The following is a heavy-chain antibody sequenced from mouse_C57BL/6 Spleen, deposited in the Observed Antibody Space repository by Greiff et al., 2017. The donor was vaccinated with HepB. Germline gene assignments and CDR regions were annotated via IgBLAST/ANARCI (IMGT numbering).Heavy chain of an antibody. V-gene: IGHV1-64*01. CDR2: IHPNSGST. J-gene: IGHJ3*01. CDR3: AVDYYGSSPGFAY. Sequence: QVQLKQPGAELVKPGASVKLSCKASGYTFTSYWMHWVKQRPGQGLEWIGMIHPNSGSTNYNEKFKSKATLTVDKSSSTAYMQLSSLTSEDSAVYYCAVDYYGSSPGFAYWGQGTLVTVSA. D-gene: IGHD1-1*01. CDR1: GYTFTSYW.